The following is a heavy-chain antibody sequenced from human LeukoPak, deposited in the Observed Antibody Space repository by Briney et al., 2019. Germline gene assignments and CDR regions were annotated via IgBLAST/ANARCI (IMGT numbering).Heavy chain of an antibody. Sequence: ASVKVSCKASGYTFTSYGTSWVRHAPGQGLEWMGWISAYNGNTNYAQKLQGRVTMTTDTSTSTAYMVLRSLRSDDTAVYYCARDDDPTVVTPFDYWGQGTLVTVSS. J-gene: IGHJ4*02. D-gene: IGHD4-23*01. CDR3: ARDDDPTVVTPFDY. CDR1: GYTFTSYG. CDR2: ISAYNGNT. V-gene: IGHV1-18*01.